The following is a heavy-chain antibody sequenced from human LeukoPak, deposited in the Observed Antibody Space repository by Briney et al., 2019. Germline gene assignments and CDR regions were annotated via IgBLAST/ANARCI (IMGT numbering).Heavy chain of an antibody. CDR1: GFSFRTHS. CDR2: ITSFGSNI. Sequence: GGSLRLSCAASGFSFRTHSMKWVRQAPGKGLEWVSSITSFGSNIYYADSVKGRFTISRDDGKNSLYLQMNSLGAEDSAVYYCARAHDFWSGYGGNYMDVWGKGTTVTVSS. CDR3: ARAHDFWSGYGGNYMDV. D-gene: IGHD3-3*01. V-gene: IGHV3-21*01. J-gene: IGHJ6*03.